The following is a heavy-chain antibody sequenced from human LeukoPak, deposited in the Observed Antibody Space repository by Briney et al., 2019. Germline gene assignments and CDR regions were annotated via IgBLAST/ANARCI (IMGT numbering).Heavy chain of an antibody. D-gene: IGHD1-26*01. CDR2: LDPEDADM. CDR3: ARRSFSGNYYGTFNY. J-gene: IGHJ4*02. Sequence: ASVKVSCKVSGYTLSELSIHWVRQAPGKGPEWMGGLDPEDADMFYPQKFQGRVTMTQDTSTDTAYMELSSLRSEDTAVYYCARRSFSGNYYGTFNYWGQGTLVTVSS. V-gene: IGHV1-24*01. CDR1: GYTLSELS.